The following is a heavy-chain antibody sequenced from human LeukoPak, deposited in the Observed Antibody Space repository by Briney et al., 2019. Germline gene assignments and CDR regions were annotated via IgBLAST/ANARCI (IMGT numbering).Heavy chain of an antibody. CDR1: GFTVSSNY. Sequence: PGGSLRLSCAASGFTVSSNYMSWVRQAPGKGLEWVSVFYSGGSTYYADSVKGRFTISRDNSKNTLYLQMNSLRAEDTAAYYCARDQYYYDSSGPTEDYWGQGTLVTVSS. V-gene: IGHV3-53*01. D-gene: IGHD3-22*01. J-gene: IGHJ4*02. CDR2: FYSGGST. CDR3: ARDQYYYDSSGPTEDY.